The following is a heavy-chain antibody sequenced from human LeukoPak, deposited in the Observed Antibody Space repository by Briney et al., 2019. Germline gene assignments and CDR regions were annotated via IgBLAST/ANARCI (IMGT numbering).Heavy chain of an antibody. J-gene: IGHJ4*02. CDR2: ISAYNGNT. V-gene: IGHV1-18*01. D-gene: IGHD3-3*01. CDR1: GYTFTSYG. CDR3: ARGSYDFWSGYHFDY. Sequence: GASVKVSCKASGYTFTSYGISWVRQAPGQGLEWMGWISAYNGNTNYAQKLQGRVTMTTDTSTSTAYMELRSLRSDDTAVYYCARGSYDFWSGYHFDYWGQGTLVTVSS.